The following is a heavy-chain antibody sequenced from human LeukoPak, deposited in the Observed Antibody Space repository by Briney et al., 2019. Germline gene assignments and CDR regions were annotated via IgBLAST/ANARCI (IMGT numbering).Heavy chain of an antibody. CDR2: ISYDGSNK. CDR1: GFSLSTYT. CDR3: AVRLVTLDAFDI. Sequence: GGSLRLSCAASGFSLSTYTMNWVRQAPGKGLEWVAVISYDGSNKYYADSVKGRFTISRDNSKNTLYLQMNSLRAEDTAVYYCAVRLVTLDAFDIWGQGTMVTVSS. D-gene: IGHD3-9*01. V-gene: IGHV3-30-3*01. J-gene: IGHJ3*02.